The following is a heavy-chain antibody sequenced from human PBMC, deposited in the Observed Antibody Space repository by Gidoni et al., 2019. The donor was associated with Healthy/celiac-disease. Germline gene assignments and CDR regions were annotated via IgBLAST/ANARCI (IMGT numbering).Heavy chain of an antibody. D-gene: IGHD2-15*01. CDR2: TGSKAYGGTT. CDR3: TRVGVVGYYYYMDG. J-gene: IGHJ6*03. CDR1: GFPFGAYA. V-gene: IGHV3-49*03. Sequence: EVQLVESGGGLVQPGRPLSLSCTASGFPFGAYAMSWFRQAPGQGLECVGCTGSKAYGGTTEYAASVKGRFTISRYDSKSIAYLQMNSLKTEDTAVYYCTRVGVVGYYYYMDGWGKGTTVTVSS.